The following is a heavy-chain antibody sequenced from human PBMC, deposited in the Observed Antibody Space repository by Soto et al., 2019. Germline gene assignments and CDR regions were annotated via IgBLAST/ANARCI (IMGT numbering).Heavy chain of an antibody. J-gene: IGHJ4*02. CDR2: IYYSGST. D-gene: IGHD2-21*02. CDR3: ARGEVVTAFDY. V-gene: IGHV4-30-4*01. Sequence: PSETLSLTCTVSVGSISSGDYYWSWIRQPPGKGLEWIGYIYYSGSTYYNPSLKSRVTISVDTSKNQFSLKLSSVTAADTAVYYCARGEVVTAFDYWGQGTLVTVSS. CDR1: VGSISSGDYY.